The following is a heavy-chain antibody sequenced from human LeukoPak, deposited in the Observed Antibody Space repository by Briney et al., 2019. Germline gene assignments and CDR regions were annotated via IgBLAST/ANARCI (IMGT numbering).Heavy chain of an antibody. Sequence: SETLSLTCTVSGGSIRGYYWSWIRQPPGKGLEWIGYIYYSGSTNYNPSLKSRVTISVDTSKNQFSLKLNSVTAADTAVYYCARHYDSSGYWYYFDYWGQGTLVTVSS. CDR1: GGSIRGYY. J-gene: IGHJ4*02. V-gene: IGHV4-59*08. CDR3: ARHYDSSGYWYYFDY. CDR2: IYYSGST. D-gene: IGHD3-22*01.